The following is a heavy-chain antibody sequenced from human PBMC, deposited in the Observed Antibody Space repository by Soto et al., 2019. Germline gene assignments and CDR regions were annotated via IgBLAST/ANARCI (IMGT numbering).Heavy chain of an antibody. CDR1: GFTFSSYI. CDR3: ARDIWGSYRYNWFYP. CDR2: ISSSSSTI. J-gene: IGHJ5*02. V-gene: IGHV3-48*01. Sequence: GSLRLSCAASGFTFSSYIMNWVRQAPGKGLEWVSYISSSSSTIYYADSVKGRFTISRDNAKNSLYLQMNSLRAEDTAVYYCARDIWGSYRYNWFYPRGQGTLVTVSS. D-gene: IGHD3-16*02.